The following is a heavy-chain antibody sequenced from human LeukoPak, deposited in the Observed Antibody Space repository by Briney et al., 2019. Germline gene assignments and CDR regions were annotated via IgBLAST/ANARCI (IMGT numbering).Heavy chain of an antibody. Sequence: SSETLSLTCTVSGDSISSYYCSWIRQPPGKGLEWIGYIYDSGSTNYDPSLKSRVTMSVDTSKNQFSLKLSSVTAADTAVYYCAILAEYCNSGSCYLGWFDPWGQGTLVTVSS. J-gene: IGHJ5*02. V-gene: IGHV4-59*01. CDR3: AILAEYCNSGSCYLGWFDP. CDR1: GDSISSYY. CDR2: IYDSGST. D-gene: IGHD2-15*01.